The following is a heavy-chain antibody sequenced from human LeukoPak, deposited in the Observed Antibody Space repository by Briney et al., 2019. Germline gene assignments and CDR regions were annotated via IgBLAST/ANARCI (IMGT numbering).Heavy chain of an antibody. Sequence: ASVKVSRKASGYTFTSYGISWVRQAPGQGLEWMGWISAYNGNTNYAQKLQGRVTMTTDTSTSTAYMELRSLRSDDTAVYYCAREVSNCSSTSCYAVVDYWGQGTLVTVSS. CDR3: AREVSNCSSTSCYAVVDY. D-gene: IGHD2-2*01. V-gene: IGHV1-18*01. CDR2: ISAYNGNT. J-gene: IGHJ4*02. CDR1: GYTFTSYG.